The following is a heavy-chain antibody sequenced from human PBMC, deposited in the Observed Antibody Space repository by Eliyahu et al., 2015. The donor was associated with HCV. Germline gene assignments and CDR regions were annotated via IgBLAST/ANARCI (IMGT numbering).Heavy chain of an antibody. CDR2: IGASAGTT. CDR3: AKCSSGWPYEDHEDY. J-gene: IGHJ4*02. CDR1: GFPFSSYA. V-gene: IGHV3-23*01. Sequence: EVQLLESGGGLVQPGGSLRLSCAASGFPFSSYAMSWVRQAPGKGLEWVSSIGASAGTTYYADSVKGRFTISRDNSKNTLYLRMNSLRAEDTVVYYCAKCSSGWPYEDHEDYWGQGTLVTVSS. D-gene: IGHD6-19*01.